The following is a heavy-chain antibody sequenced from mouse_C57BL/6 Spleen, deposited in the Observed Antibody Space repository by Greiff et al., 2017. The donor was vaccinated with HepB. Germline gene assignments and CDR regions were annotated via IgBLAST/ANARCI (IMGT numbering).Heavy chain of an antibody. D-gene: IGHD2-5*01. CDR1: GFTFSSYG. V-gene: IGHV5-6*01. CDR3: ARLYSNYGDYAMDY. CDR2: ISSGGSYT. Sequence: VQLKESGGDLVKPGGSLKLSCAASGFTFSSYGMSWVRQTPDKRLEWVATISSGGSYTYYPDSVKGRFTISRDNAKNTLYLQMSSLKSEDTAMYYYARLYSNYGDYAMDYWGQGTSVTVSS. J-gene: IGHJ4*01.